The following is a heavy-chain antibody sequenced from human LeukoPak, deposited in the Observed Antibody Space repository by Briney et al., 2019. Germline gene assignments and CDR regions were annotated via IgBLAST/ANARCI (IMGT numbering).Heavy chain of an antibody. D-gene: IGHD2-2*01. CDR2: ISYDGSNK. Sequence: PGGSLRLSCAASGFTFSSYAMHWVRQAPGKGLEWVAVISYDGSNKYYADSVKGRFTISRDNSKNTLYLQMNSLRAEDTAVYYCARADIVVVPAAIGAETIDYWGQGTLVTVSS. CDR3: ARADIVVVPAAIGAETIDY. CDR1: GFTFSSYA. V-gene: IGHV3-30*04. J-gene: IGHJ4*02.